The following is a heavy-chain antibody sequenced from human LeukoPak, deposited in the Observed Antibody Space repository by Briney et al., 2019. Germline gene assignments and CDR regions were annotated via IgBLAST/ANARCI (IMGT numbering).Heavy chain of an antibody. V-gene: IGHV4-4*07. CDR3: ARILRTPNYYDSSGYAFDI. Sequence: SETLSLTCTVSGGSISSYYWSWSRQPAGTGLEWIGRIYTSGSTNYNPSLKSRVTMSVDTSKNQFSLKLSSVTAADTAVYYCARILRTPNYYDSSGYAFDIWGQGTMVTVSS. D-gene: IGHD3-22*01. CDR1: GGSISSYY. CDR2: IYTSGST. J-gene: IGHJ3*02.